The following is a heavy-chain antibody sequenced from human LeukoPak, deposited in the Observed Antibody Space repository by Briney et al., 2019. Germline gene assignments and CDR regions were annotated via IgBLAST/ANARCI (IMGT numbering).Heavy chain of an antibody. Sequence: PGGSLRLSCAASGFTFSGFWMHWVRQAPGKGLEWVANIKQDGSEKYYVDSVKGRFTISRDNAKNSLYLQMNSLRAEDTAVYYCARESRPFWSGYGPFFDYWGQGTLVTVSS. CDR2: IKQDGSEK. D-gene: IGHD3-3*01. CDR3: ARESRPFWSGYGPFFDY. V-gene: IGHV3-7*01. J-gene: IGHJ4*02. CDR1: GFTFSGFW.